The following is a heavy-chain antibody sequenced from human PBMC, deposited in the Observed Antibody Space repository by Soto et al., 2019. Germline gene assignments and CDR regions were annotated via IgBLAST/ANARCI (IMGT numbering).Heavy chain of an antibody. V-gene: IGHV3-72*01. D-gene: IGHD2-21*02. Sequence: EVQVVESGGGLVQPGGSLRLSCAASGFSFSDHYMDWVRQAPGKGLEWVGRSRNKANGYTRGYAASVEGRFTISRDDSKNSLYLQMDSLKTEDTAVYYCVRVPATAPRDLDYWGQGTLVTVSS. CDR2: SRNKANGYTR. CDR1: GFSFSDHY. CDR3: VRVPATAPRDLDY. J-gene: IGHJ4*02.